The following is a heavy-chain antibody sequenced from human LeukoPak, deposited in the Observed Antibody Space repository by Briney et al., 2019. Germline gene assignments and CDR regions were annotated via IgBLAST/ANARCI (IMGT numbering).Heavy chain of an antibody. CDR3: ARENWRSKSIDFDS. J-gene: IGHJ4*02. CDR2: ISHSGST. D-gene: IGHD6-6*01. Sequence: SETLSPTCTVSGGSISSGGYYWNWIRQPPGKGLEWIGYISHSGSTYYNPSLKSRVTISVDRSKNQFSLKLSSVTAADTAAYFCARENWRSKSIDFDSWGQGTLVTVSS. V-gene: IGHV4-30-2*01. CDR1: GGSISSGGYY.